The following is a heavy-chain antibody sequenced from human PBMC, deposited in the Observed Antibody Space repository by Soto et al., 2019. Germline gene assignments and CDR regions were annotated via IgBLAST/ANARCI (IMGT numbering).Heavy chain of an antibody. CDR3: AKKGAGNDAFDI. Sequence: SETLSLTCTVSGGSISSYYWSWIRQPPGKGLEWIGYIYYSGSTNYNPSLKSRVTISVDTSKNQFSLKLSSVTAADTAVYYCAKKGAGNDAFDIWGQWTMVTV. V-gene: IGHV4-59*01. CDR2: IYYSGST. D-gene: IGHD6-13*01. J-gene: IGHJ3*02. CDR1: GGSISSYY.